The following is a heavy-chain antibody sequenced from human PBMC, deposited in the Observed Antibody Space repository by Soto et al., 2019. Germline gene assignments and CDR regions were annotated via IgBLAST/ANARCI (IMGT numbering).Heavy chain of an antibody. CDR3: AKDNQDPEYQLLQFEGFDY. V-gene: IGHV3-23*01. D-gene: IGHD2-2*01. Sequence: EVQLLESGGGLVQPGGSLRLSCAASGFTFSSYAMSWVRQAPGKGLEWVSAISGSGGSTYYADSVKVRFTISRDNPKSTLYRQMNSRRAEDTAVNYCAKDNQDPEYQLLQFEGFDYWGQGTLVTVSS. CDR2: ISGSGGST. CDR1: GFTFSSYA. J-gene: IGHJ4*02.